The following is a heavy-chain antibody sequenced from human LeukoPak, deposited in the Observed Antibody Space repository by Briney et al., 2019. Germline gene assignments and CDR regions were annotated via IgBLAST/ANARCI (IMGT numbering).Heavy chain of an antibody. Sequence: GGSLRLSCAASGFTFSSFGMHWVRQAQGRGLEGGAFIRYDGSNKYYADSVKGRFTISRDNSKNTLYLQMNSLRAEDTAVYYCAKAGSSSWYEHLDYWGQGTLVTVSS. V-gene: IGHV3-30*02. D-gene: IGHD6-13*01. CDR3: AKAGSSSWYEHLDY. CDR1: GFTFSSFG. CDR2: IRYDGSNK. J-gene: IGHJ4*02.